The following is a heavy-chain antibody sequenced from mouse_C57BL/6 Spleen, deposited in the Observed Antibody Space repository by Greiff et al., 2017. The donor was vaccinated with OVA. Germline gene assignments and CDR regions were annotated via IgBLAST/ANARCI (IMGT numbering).Heavy chain of an antibody. D-gene: IGHD1-1*01. Sequence: QVQLKESGAELVKPGASVKLSCKASGYTFTEYTIHWVKQRSGQGLEWIGWFYPGSGSIKYNEKLKDKATLTADTSSRKVYMELSRLTSEDSAVYFCARHWGRYYYGSSYWDFDVWGTGTTVTVSS. CDR2: FYPGSGSI. J-gene: IGHJ1*03. CDR3: ARHWGRYYYGSSYWDFDV. V-gene: IGHV1-62-2*01. CDR1: GYTFTEYT.